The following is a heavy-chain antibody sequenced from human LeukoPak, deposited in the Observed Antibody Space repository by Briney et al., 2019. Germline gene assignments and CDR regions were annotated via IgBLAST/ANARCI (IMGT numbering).Heavy chain of an antibody. CDR3: ARGIVVVPAAIEWFDP. V-gene: IGHV4-61*02. CDR2: IYTSGST. CDR1: GGSISSGSYY. Sequence: SQTLSLTCTVSGGSISSGSYYWSWIRQPAGKGLEWIGRIYTSGSTNHNPSLKSRVTISVDTSKNQFSLKLSSVTAADTAVYYCARGIVVVPAAIEWFDPWGQGTLVTVSS. D-gene: IGHD2-2*02. J-gene: IGHJ5*02.